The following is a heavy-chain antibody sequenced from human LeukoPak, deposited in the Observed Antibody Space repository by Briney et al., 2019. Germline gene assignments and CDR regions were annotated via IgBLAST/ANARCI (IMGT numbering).Heavy chain of an antibody. CDR1: GFTFSSYK. J-gene: IGHJ4*02. D-gene: IGHD3-22*01. CDR2: ISSSGSTI. CDR3: ARDRRYYYDSSGPVN. V-gene: IGHV3-48*03. Sequence: PGGSLRLSCAASGFTFSSYKMNWVRQAPGKGLEWVSYISSSGSTIYYADSVKGRFTISRDNAKNSLYLQMNSLRAEDTAVYYCARDRRYYYDSSGPVNWGQGTLVTVSS.